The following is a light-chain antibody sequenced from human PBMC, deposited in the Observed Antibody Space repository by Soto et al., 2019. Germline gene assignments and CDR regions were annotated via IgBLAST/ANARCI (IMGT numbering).Light chain of an antibody. CDR2: AAS. Sequence: DIQMTQSPSAMSASVGDRVTITCRASQDINNYLVWFQQKPGTVPKRLIYAASSLQSGVPSRFSGSRSGTEFTLTISSLQPEDFATYYCQQLKSYTEWTFGQGTKVDIK. CDR3: QQLKSYTEWT. CDR1: QDINNY. J-gene: IGKJ1*01. V-gene: IGKV1-17*03.